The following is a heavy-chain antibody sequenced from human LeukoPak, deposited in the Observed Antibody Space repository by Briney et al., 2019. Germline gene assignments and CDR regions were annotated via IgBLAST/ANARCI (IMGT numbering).Heavy chain of an antibody. J-gene: IGHJ4*02. D-gene: IGHD6-13*01. CDR1: GFTFSNNA. CDR3: AREGGVGVSIASAGFDY. Sequence: GRSLRLSCAASGFTFSNNAMHWVRQAPGKGLEWVAVISYDGNNKYYADSVKGRFTISRDNSKNTLHVQMNSLRAEDTAVYYCAREGGVGVSIASAGFDYWGQGTLVTVSS. CDR2: ISYDGNNK. V-gene: IGHV3-30-3*01.